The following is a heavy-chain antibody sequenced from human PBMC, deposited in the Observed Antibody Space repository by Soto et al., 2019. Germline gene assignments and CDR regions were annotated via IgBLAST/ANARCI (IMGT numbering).Heavy chain of an antibody. CDR3: ASDHSGPD. V-gene: IGHV1-18*01. CDR2: ISGYSGQT. Sequence: HVLLVQSEPEVRKPGASVNVSCMASGDSFSKFGINWVRQAPGQGLEWMGWISGYSGQTNYAQKFQGRVTMTRDTSTTTAYMELRTLRSDDTAVYFCASDHSGPDWGQGTLVTVSS. CDR1: GDSFSKFG. J-gene: IGHJ4*02. D-gene: IGHD6-25*01.